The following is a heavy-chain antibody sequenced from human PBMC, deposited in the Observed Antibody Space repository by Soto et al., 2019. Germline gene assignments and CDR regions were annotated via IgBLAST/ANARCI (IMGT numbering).Heavy chain of an antibody. J-gene: IGHJ6*03. CDR1: GFTFSNYA. V-gene: IGHV3-23*01. CDR2: ISGGGGSTYYA. Sequence: GGSLRLSCAASGFTFSNYAMSWVRQAPGKGLEWVSAISGGGGSTYYAYYADSVKGRFTISRVNSKNTLYLQVNSLRAEDTAIYYCAKGWYYHYYMDVWGKGTTVTVSS. CDR3: AKGWYYHYYMDV. D-gene: IGHD2-15*01.